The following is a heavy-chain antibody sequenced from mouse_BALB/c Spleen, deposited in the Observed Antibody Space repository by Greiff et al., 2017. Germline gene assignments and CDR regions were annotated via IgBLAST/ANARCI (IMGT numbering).Heavy chain of an antibody. D-gene: IGHD2-10*02. CDR2: ISNGGGST. CDR3: ARRYGNYAMDY. J-gene: IGHJ4*01. V-gene: IGHV5-12-2*01. Sequence: EVQLVESGGGLVQPGGSLKLSCAASGFTFSSYTMSWVRKTPEKRLEWVAYISNGGGSTYYPDTVKGRFTISRDNAKNTLYLQMSSLKSEDTAMYYCARRYGNYAMDYWGQGTSVTVSS. CDR1: GFTFSSYT.